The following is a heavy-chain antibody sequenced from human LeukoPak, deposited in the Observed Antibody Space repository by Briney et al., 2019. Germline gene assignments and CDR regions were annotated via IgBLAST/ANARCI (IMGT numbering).Heavy chain of an antibody. D-gene: IGHD4-17*01. CDR1: GFPFSSYW. J-gene: IGHJ4*02. CDR3: AERSNYGDSAF. V-gene: IGHV3-7*01. CDR2: IKPDGSEI. Sequence: GGSLRLSCAASGFPFSSYWMSWVRQFPGKGLEWVANIKPDGSEIYYVDSVKGRFIVSRDNAKNSLYLQMNSLRAEDTAMYYCAERSNYGDSAFWGQGTLVTVSS.